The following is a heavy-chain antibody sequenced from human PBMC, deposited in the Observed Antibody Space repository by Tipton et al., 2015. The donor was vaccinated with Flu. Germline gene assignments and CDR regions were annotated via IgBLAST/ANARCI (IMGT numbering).Heavy chain of an antibody. D-gene: IGHD1-14*01. J-gene: IGHJ2*01. CDR2: IYPGDSDT. CDR3: VRQPGGVRYFDF. CDR1: GYILSSNW. V-gene: IGHV5-51*01. Sequence: QLVQSGAEVTKPGKSLKISCKGSGYILSSNWIGWVRQMPGKGLEWVEIIYPGDSDTRYSPSFQGQVTISADKSITTAYLQWSSLKPSDTAMYYCVRQPGGVRYFDFWGRGTLVTVSP.